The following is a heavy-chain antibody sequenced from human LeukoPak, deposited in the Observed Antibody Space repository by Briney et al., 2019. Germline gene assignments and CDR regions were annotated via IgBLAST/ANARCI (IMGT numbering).Heavy chain of an antibody. CDR1: GLTVSSNY. D-gene: IGHD2-15*01. CDR3: ACRPVVVVAATGLGDY. J-gene: IGHJ4*02. Sequence: GGSLRLSCAASGLTVSSNYMTWVRQAPGKGLEWVSLIYSDDTTYYADSVRGRFTISRDNAKNSLYLQMNSLRAEDTAVYYCACRPVVVVAATGLGDYWGQGTLVTVSS. CDR2: IYSDDTT. V-gene: IGHV3-53*01.